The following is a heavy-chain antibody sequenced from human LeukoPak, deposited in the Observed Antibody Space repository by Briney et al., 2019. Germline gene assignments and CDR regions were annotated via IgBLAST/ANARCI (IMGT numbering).Heavy chain of an antibody. V-gene: IGHV3-30*02. CDR2: IRDDGGNI. D-gene: IGHD3-16*01. Sequence: GGSLRLSCAASGFSFSSYGMHWVRQAPGKGLEWVAFIRDDGGNIRYADSVKGRFTISRDNSKNTLYLQMKSLRAEDTALYYCAKEDAPLGGRPKNWGQGTLVTVSS. CDR3: AKEDAPLGGRPKN. CDR1: GFSFSSYG. J-gene: IGHJ4*02.